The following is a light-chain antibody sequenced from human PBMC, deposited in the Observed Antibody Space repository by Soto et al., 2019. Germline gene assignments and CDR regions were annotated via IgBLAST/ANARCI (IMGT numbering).Light chain of an antibody. V-gene: IGLV1-47*02. CDR3: AAWDDSLSRAV. Sequence: QSVLTQPPSASGTPGQRVTISCSVSSFNIGGNYVYWYQQLPGTAPKLLIYSNNHRPSGVPDRFSGSKSGTSASLAISGLRSEDEAHYYCAAWDDSLSRAVFGGGTQLTVL. CDR2: SNN. CDR1: SFNIGGNY. J-gene: IGLJ7*01.